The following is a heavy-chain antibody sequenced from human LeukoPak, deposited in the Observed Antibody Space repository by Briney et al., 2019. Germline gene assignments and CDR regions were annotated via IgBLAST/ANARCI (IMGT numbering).Heavy chain of an antibody. CDR2: IYYSGST. J-gene: IGHJ4*02. Sequence: PSETLSLTCTVSGGSISSYYWSWIRQPPGKGLEWIGDIYYSGSTNHNPALKSRVTISVDTSKNQFSLKLSSVTAADTAVYYCASKEGYGPIDYWGLGTLVTVSS. V-gene: IGHV4-59*01. CDR1: GGSISSYY. CDR3: ASKEGYGPIDY. D-gene: IGHD4/OR15-4a*01.